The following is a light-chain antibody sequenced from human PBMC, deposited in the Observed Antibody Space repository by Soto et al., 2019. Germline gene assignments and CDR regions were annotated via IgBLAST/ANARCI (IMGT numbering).Light chain of an antibody. Sequence: DIVMTQSPDSLAVTLGERATINCKSSQSVLYSSSNKNYLTWYQQKPGQPPKLLIYWASTRESGVPDRFSGSGSGTDFTLTISNQQAEDVAVYYCQQYYSTPLSFGGGTKVEIK. CDR2: WAS. CDR3: QQYYSTPLS. J-gene: IGKJ4*01. CDR1: QSVLYSSSNKNY. V-gene: IGKV4-1*01.